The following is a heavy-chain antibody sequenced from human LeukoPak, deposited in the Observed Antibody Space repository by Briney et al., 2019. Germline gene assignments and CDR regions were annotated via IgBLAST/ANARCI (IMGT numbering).Heavy chain of an antibody. D-gene: IGHD5-12*01. V-gene: IGHV1-2*02. Sequence: ASVKVSCKASGYTFTGYYMHLVRQAPGQGLEWMGWSNPNSGGTNYAQKFQGRVTMTRDTSISTAYMELSRLRSDDTAVYYCATHTGGGYGNYYYYGMDVWGQGSTVTVSS. J-gene: IGHJ6*02. CDR3: ATHTGGGYGNYYYYGMDV. CDR1: GYTFTGYY. CDR2: SNPNSGGT.